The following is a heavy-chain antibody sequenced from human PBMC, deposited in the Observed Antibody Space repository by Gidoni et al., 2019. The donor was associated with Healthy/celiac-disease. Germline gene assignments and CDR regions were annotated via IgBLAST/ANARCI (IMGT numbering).Heavy chain of an antibody. V-gene: IGHV3-48*03. CDR1: GFTFSSYE. CDR2: FRSSGSTI. D-gene: IGHD1-7*01. Sequence: EVQLVESGGGLVQPGGSLRLSCAPAGFTFSSYEMNWVRQAPGKGLEWVSYFRSSGSTIYYADSVKGRFTISRDNAKNSLYLQMNSLRAEDTAVYYCARDQNRRLAVELDYWGQGTLVTVSS. CDR3: ARDQNRRLAVELDY. J-gene: IGHJ4*02.